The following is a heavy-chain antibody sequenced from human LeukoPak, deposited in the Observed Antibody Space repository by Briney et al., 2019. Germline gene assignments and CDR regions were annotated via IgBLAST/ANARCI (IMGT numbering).Heavy chain of an antibody. J-gene: IGHJ4*02. V-gene: IGHV1-8*03. D-gene: IGHD3-22*01. CDR3: ARRKYYYDNSGYYFDY. CDR2: MNPNSGNT. Sequence: ASVKVSCKASGYTFTSYDINGVRQATGQGLEWMGWMNPNSGNTGYAQKFQGRVTITRNTSISTAYMELSSLRSEDTAVYYCARRKYYYDNSGYYFDYWGQGTLVTVSS. CDR1: GYTFTSYD.